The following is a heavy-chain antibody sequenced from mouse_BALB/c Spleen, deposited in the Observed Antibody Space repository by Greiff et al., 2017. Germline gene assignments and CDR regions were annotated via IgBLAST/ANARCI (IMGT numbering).Heavy chain of an antibody. J-gene: IGHJ1*01. CDR3: ARRGGLYWYFDV. V-gene: IGHV1-80*01. CDR1: GYAFSSYW. CDR2: IYPGDGDT. Sequence: QVQLQQSGAELVRPGSSVKISCKASGYAFSSYWMNWVKQRPGQGLEWIGQIYPGDGDTNYNGKFKGKATLTADKSSSTAYMQLSSLTSEDSAVYFCARRGGLYWYFDVWGAGTTVTVSS. D-gene: IGHD3-3*01.